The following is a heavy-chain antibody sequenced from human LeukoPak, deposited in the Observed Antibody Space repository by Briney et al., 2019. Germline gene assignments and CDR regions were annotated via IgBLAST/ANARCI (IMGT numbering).Heavy chain of an antibody. Sequence: PGGSLRLSCVASEFPFSAYSMTWVRPTPGKGLEWVSSIGGRGSNTNYADSVSGRFTISRDNSKNTLYLQMNRLRAEDTAGYYCGRDPNGDYVGAFEFWGQGTLVSVSS. D-gene: IGHD4-17*01. V-gene: IGHV3-23*01. J-gene: IGHJ3*01. CDR2: IGGRGSNT. CDR3: GRDPNGDYVGAFEF. CDR1: EFPFSAYS.